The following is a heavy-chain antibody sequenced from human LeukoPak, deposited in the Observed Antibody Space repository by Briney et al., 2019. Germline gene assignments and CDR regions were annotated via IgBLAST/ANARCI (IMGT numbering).Heavy chain of an antibody. D-gene: IGHD3-22*01. J-gene: IGHJ4*02. CDR3: ARHVPNTDYYDSSGFFFDY. CDR2: ISAYNGNT. CDR1: GYTFTSYG. Sequence: ASVKVSCKASGYTFTSYGISWVRQAPGQGLEWMGWISAYNGNTNYAQKLQGRVTMTTDTSTSTAYMELRSLRSDDTAVFYCARHVPNTDYYDSSGFFFDYWGQGTLVTVSS. V-gene: IGHV1-18*01.